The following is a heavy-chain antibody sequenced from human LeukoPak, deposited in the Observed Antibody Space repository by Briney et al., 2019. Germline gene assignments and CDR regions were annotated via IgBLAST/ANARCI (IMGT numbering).Heavy chain of an antibody. CDR2: ISSSSSYI. CDR3: ARDIWDCTNGVCYANFDY. CDR1: GFTFSSYS. D-gene: IGHD2-8*01. Sequence: GGSLRLSCAASGFTFSSYSMNWVRQAPGKGLEWVSSISSSSSYIYYADSVKGRFTISRDNAKNSLYLQMNSLRAEDTAVYYCARDIWDCTNGVCYANFDYWGQGTLVTVSS. V-gene: IGHV3-21*01. J-gene: IGHJ4*02.